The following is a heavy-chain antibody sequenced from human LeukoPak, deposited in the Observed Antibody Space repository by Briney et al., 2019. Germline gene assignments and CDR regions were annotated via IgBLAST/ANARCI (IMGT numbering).Heavy chain of an antibody. Sequence: SETLSLTCAVSGVSISNSNWWSWVRQPPGKGLEWIGEIYHSGSTNYNPSLKSRVTVSVDKSKNQFSLKLSSVTAADTAVYYCARGGANYAFDIWGQGTMVTVSS. J-gene: IGHJ3*02. V-gene: IGHV4-4*02. CDR3: ARGGANYAFDI. CDR2: IYHSGST. CDR1: GVSISNSNW. D-gene: IGHD1-26*01.